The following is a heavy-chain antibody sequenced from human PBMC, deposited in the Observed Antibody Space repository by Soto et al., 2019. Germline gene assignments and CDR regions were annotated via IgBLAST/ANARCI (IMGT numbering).Heavy chain of an antibody. D-gene: IGHD5-12*01. CDR1: GFTFSSYA. CDR3: AKRPISEWLRLGGFDY. Sequence: PGGSLRLSCAASGFTFSSYAMSWVRQAPGKGLEWVSAISGSGGSTYYAYSVKGRFTTSRDNSKNTLYLQMNRLRAEDPAVYYCAKRPISEWLRLGGFDYWGQGTLVTVSS. J-gene: IGHJ4*02. CDR2: ISGSGGST. V-gene: IGHV3-23*01.